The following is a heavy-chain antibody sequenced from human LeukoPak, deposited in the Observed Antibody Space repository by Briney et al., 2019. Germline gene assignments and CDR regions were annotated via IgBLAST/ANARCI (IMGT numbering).Heavy chain of an antibody. V-gene: IGHV3-11*06. D-gene: IGHD5-24*01. Sequence: GSLRLSCAASGFTFSDYYMSWIRQAPGKGLEWVSYISSSSSYTNYADSVKGRFTISRDNAENSLYLQMNSLRAEDTAVYYCATGNGDGYNYVGAFDIWGQGTMVTVSS. CDR3: ATGNGDGYNYVGAFDI. CDR1: GFTFSDYY. J-gene: IGHJ3*02. CDR2: ISSSSSYT.